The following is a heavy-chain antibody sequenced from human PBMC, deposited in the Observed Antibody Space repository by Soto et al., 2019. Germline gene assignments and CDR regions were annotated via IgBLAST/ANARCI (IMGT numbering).Heavy chain of an antibody. V-gene: IGHV1-18*01. CDR3: ASGYDYVWGSYRYPDYFDY. J-gene: IGHJ4*02. CDR1: GYTFTSYG. D-gene: IGHD3-16*02. Sequence: GASVKVSCKASGYTFTSYGISWVRQAPGQGLEWMGWISAYNGNTNYAQKLQGRVTMTTDTSTSTAYMELRSLRSDDTAVYYCASGYDYVWGSYRYPDYFDYRGQGSLVTVSS. CDR2: ISAYNGNT.